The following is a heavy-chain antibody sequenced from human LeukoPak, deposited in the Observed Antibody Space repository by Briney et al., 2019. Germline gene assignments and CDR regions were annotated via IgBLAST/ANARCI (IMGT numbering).Heavy chain of an antibody. Sequence: ASVKVSCKASGYTFTSYYMHWVRQAPGLGLEWMGIINPSGGSTSYAQKFQGRVTMTRDTSTSTVYMELSSLRSEDTAVYYCARSYGSYLFDYWGQGTLVTVSS. CDR2: INPSGGST. D-gene: IGHD1-26*01. J-gene: IGHJ4*02. CDR1: GYTFTSYY. CDR3: ARSYGSYLFDY. V-gene: IGHV1-46*01.